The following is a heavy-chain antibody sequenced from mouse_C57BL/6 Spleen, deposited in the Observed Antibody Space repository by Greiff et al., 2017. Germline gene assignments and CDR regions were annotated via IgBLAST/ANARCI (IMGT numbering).Heavy chain of an antibody. V-gene: IGHV1-9*01. CDR3: AREYGYDDEAYEC. CDR1: GFTFTGYW. D-gene: IGHD2-2*01. Sequence: VMLMESGAELMKPGASVKFSCKATGFTFTGYWIEWVKQRPGHGLEWIGGILPGSGSTEYTEKFKGKATFTADTSSNTAYMQLSSLTTEDTAIYYCAREYGYDDEAYECWGKGATLS. J-gene: IGHJ2*01. CDR2: ILPGSGST.